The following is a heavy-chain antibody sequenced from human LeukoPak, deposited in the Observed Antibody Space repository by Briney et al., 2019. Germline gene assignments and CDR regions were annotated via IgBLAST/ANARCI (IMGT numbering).Heavy chain of an antibody. D-gene: IGHD3-22*01. J-gene: IGHJ6*02. CDR1: GYTFTSYA. CDR3: ARDRRYYYDRTYYYYGMDV. CDR2: INAGNGNT. Sequence: ASVKVSCKASGYTFTSYAMHWVRQAPGQRLEWMGWINAGNGNTKYSQKFQGRVTITGDTSASTAYMELSSLRSEDTAVYYCARDRRYYYDRTYYYYGMDVWGQGTTVTVSS. V-gene: IGHV1-3*01.